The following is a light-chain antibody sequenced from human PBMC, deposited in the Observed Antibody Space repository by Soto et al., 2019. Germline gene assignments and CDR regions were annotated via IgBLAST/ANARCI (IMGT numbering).Light chain of an antibody. CDR3: QQRRLWLT. Sequence: DIGLTQSPATLSLSPGERTTLSCRANQSVGTYLNWYQQKSGQAPRLLIFDASNRAAGIPARFSGSGSGTDFTPTISRLDPEGFAVYFCQQRRLWLTFGGGTKVE. V-gene: IGKV3-11*01. CDR1: QSVGTY. J-gene: IGKJ4*01. CDR2: DAS.